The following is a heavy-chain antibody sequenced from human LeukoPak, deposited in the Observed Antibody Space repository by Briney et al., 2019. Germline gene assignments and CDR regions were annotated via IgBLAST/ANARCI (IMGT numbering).Heavy chain of an antibody. D-gene: IGHD3-10*01. Sequence: GGSLRLSCAASGFTFSNYAMSWVRQAPGTGLEWVSGISGSGASTYYADSVKGRFTISRDNSNNTLYLQMNSLRAEDTAEYYCAKDQGITMFQGVIIGYFDLWGRGTLVSVSS. J-gene: IGHJ2*01. CDR2: ISGSGAST. V-gene: IGHV3-23*01. CDR1: GFTFSNYA. CDR3: AKDQGITMFQGVIIGYFDL.